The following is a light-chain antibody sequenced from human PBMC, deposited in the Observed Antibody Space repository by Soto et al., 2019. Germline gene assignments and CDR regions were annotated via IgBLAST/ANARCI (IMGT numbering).Light chain of an antibody. CDR2: DAS. CDR3: QQRSNLWT. J-gene: IGKJ1*01. Sequence: EIVLTQSPATLSLSPGERATLSCRASQSVSSYLAWYQQEPGQAPRLLIYDASNRATGIPARFSGSGSGTDFTLTISSLEPEDFAVYYCQQRSNLWTFGQGTKVEIK. V-gene: IGKV3-11*01. CDR1: QSVSSY.